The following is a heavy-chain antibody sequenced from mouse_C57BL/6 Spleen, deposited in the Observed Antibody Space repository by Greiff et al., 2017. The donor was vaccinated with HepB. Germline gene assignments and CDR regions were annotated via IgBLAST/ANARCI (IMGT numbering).Heavy chain of an antibody. CDR3: ARQARGSSYDAMDY. CDR2: INPNYGTT. V-gene: IGHV1-39*01. J-gene: IGHJ4*01. CDR1: GYSFTDYN. Sequence: QLQESGPELVKPGASVKISCKASGYSFTDYNMNWVKQSNGKSLEWIGVINPNYGTTSYNQKFKGKATLTVDQSSSTAYMQLNSLTSEDSAVYYCARQARGSSYDAMDYWGQGTSVTVSS. D-gene: IGHD1-1*01.